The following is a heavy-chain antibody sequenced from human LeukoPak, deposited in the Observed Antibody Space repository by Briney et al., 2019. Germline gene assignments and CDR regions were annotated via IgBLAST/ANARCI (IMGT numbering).Heavy chain of an antibody. J-gene: IGHJ5*02. V-gene: IGHV4-59*01. CDR1: GGSISSYY. D-gene: IGHD2-15*01. Sequence: SETLSLTCTVSGGSISSYYWSWVRQPPGKGLEWIGYIYYSGSTNYNPSLNSRVTISVDTSKNQFSLKLNSVTAADTAVYYCVRVSATAWFDPWGQGTLVTVSS. CDR3: VRVSATAWFDP. CDR2: IYYSGST.